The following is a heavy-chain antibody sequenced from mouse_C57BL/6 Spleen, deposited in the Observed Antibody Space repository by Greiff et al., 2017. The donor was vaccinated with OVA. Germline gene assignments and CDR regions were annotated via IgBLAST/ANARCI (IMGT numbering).Heavy chain of an antibody. Sequence: VQLKESGAELVRPGSSVKMSCKTSGYTFTSYGINWVKQRPGQGLEWIGYIYIGNGYTEYNEKFKGKATLTSDTSSSTAYMQLRSLTSEDSAIYFCARSDYGNYGWYFDVWGTGTTVTVSS. CDR3: ARSDYGNYGWYFDV. J-gene: IGHJ1*03. D-gene: IGHD2-1*01. CDR1: GYTFTSYG. V-gene: IGHV1-58*01. CDR2: IYIGNGYT.